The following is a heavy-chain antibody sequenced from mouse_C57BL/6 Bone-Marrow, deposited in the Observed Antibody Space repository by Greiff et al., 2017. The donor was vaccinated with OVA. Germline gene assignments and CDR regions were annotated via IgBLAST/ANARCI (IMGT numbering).Heavy chain of an antibody. J-gene: IGHJ2*01. CDR2: ISYDGSN. D-gene: IGHD1-1*01. CDR1: GYSITSGYY. CDR3: ARGDYYYGSSN. Sequence: EVQRVESGPGLVKPSQSLSLTCSVTGYSITSGYYWNWIRQFPGNKLEWMGYISYDGSNNYNPSLKNRISITRDTSKNQFFLKLNSVTTEDTATYYCARGDYYYGSSNWGQGTTLTVSS. V-gene: IGHV3-6*01.